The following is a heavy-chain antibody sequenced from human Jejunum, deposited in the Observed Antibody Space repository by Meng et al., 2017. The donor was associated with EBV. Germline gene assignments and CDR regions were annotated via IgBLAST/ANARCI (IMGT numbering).Heavy chain of an antibody. CDR1: CGSISSSNW. V-gene: IGHV4-4*02. CDR3: ARDGGPSGSYAYWFDP. CDR2: IFHIGTT. J-gene: IGHJ5*02. D-gene: IGHD1-26*01. Sequence: QVQGPESGPGLVEPLGTRSLTCAVSCGSISSSNWWSWVRQPPGKGPEWIGEIFHIGTTNYNPTLKSRVTMSVDKSKNHFSLKLTSVTAADTAVYYCARDGGPSGSYAYWFDPWGQGTLVTVSS.